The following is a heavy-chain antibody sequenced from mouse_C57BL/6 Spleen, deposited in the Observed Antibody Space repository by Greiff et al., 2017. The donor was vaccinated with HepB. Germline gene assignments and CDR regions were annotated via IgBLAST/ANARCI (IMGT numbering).Heavy chain of an antibody. Sequence: VQLQQSGAELVRPGTSVKLSCKASGYTFTSYWMHWVKQRPGQGLEWIGVIDPSDSYTNYNQKFKGKATLTVDTSSSTAYMQLSSLTSEDSAVYYCARDGNYVWGQGTSVTVSS. V-gene: IGHV1-59*01. CDR3: ARDGNYV. CDR1: GYTFTSYW. J-gene: IGHJ4*01. D-gene: IGHD2-1*01. CDR2: IDPSDSYT.